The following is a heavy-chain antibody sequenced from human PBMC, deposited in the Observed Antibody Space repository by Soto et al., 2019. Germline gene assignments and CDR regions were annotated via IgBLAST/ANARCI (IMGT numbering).Heavy chain of an antibody. D-gene: IGHD3-9*01. CDR2: LWNDGITK. V-gene: IGHV3-33*01. CDR3: ARVLRSFEWDYAFDV. Sequence: QVQLVESGGDVVQPGRSLRLSCAASGFSLSTYGMHWVRQAPGKGLEWMAVLWNDGITKYYADSVKGRFIISRDNSNNRLYLQMNSLRAEYTALYYCARVLRSFEWDYAFDVWGQGAMVTVSS. J-gene: IGHJ3*01. CDR1: GFSLSTYG.